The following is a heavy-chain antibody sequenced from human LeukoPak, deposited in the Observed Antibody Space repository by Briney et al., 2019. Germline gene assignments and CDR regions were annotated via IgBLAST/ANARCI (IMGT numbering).Heavy chain of an antibody. Sequence: ASVKVPSKASGYTFTSYDINWVRQATGQGLEWMGWMNPNSGNTGYAQKFQGRVTMTRNTSISTAYMELSSLRSEDTAVYYCARGHSSFWSGYYNYYYYMDVWGKGTTVTVSS. CDR1: GYTFTSYD. J-gene: IGHJ6*03. D-gene: IGHD3-3*01. V-gene: IGHV1-8*01. CDR3: ARGHSSFWSGYYNYYYYMDV. CDR2: MNPNSGNT.